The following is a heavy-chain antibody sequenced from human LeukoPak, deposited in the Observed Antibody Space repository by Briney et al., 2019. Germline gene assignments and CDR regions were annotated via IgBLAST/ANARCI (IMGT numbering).Heavy chain of an antibody. D-gene: IGHD2-2*01. V-gene: IGHV1-46*01. Sequence: ASVKVSCKASGYTFTSNYMHWVRQAPGQGLEWMGIIHPSGGNTNYAQKFQGRVAMTRDTSTSTVYMELSSLRSEDTAIYSCARDCSSTRCQGPVFDNWGQGTLVTVSS. CDR2: IHPSGGNT. CDR3: ARDCSSTRCQGPVFDN. CDR1: GYTFTSNY. J-gene: IGHJ4*02.